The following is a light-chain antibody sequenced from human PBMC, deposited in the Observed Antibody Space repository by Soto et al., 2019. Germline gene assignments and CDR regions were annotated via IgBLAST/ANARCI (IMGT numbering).Light chain of an antibody. Sequence: DIQMTQSPSSLSASVGARVSITCQASEDIRTSLSWFQHKPGRAPKLLIYGASYLETGVPSRFRGSGSGTDFTLTISSLHPEDIATYYCQHYNNLPPFTFGPGTIVDVK. CDR1: EDIRTS. CDR3: QHYNNLPPFT. J-gene: IGKJ3*01. CDR2: GAS. V-gene: IGKV1-33*01.